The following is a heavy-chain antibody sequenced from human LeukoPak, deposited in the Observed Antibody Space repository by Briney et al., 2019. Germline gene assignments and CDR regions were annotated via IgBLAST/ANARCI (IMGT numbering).Heavy chain of an antibody. Sequence: PGGSLRLSCAASGFTFSSYAMHWVRQAPGKGLEWVAVISYDGSNKYYADSVKGRFTISRDNSKNTLYLQMNSLRAEDTAVYYCARDGPPSRWLQLIGWGQGTLVTVSS. D-gene: IGHD5-24*01. CDR1: GFTFSSYA. CDR2: ISYDGSNK. V-gene: IGHV3-30-3*01. CDR3: ARDGPPSRWLQLIG. J-gene: IGHJ4*02.